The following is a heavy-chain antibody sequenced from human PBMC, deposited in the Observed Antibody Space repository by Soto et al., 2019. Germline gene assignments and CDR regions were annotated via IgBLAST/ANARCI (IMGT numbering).Heavy chain of an antibody. D-gene: IGHD3-22*01. CDR3: TTTTITMIVVVIP. CDR1: GFTFSNAW. J-gene: IGHJ5*02. Sequence: GGSLRLSCAASGFTFSNAWMSWVRQAPGKGLEWVGRIKSKTDGGTTDYAAPVKGRFTISRDDSKNTLYLQMNSLKTEDTAVYYCTTTTITMIVVVIPWGQGTLVTVSS. V-gene: IGHV3-15*01. CDR2: IKSKTDGGTT.